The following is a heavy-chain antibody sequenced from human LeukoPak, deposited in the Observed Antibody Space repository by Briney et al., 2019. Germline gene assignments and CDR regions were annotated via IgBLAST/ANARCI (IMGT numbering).Heavy chain of an antibody. CDR2: IYSGGST. D-gene: IGHD6-13*01. CDR1: GFTVSSNY. CDR3: ARAASGYSSSWTRPYFDY. V-gene: IGHV3-53*01. Sequence: GGSLRLSCAASGFTVSSNYMSWVRQAPGKGLEWVSVIYSGGSTYYADSVKGRFTISRDNSKNTLYLQMNSLRAEDTAAYYCARAASGYSSSWTRPYFDYWGQGTLVTVSS. J-gene: IGHJ4*02.